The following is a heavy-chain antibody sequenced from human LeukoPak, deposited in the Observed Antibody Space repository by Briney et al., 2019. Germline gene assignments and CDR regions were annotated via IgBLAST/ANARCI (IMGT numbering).Heavy chain of an antibody. CDR1: GYSFTSYW. V-gene: IGHV5-51*01. J-gene: IGHJ4*02. CDR3: ARRRYGSGSFYIDY. Sequence: GESLKISCQVSGYSFTSYWIGWVRPMPGKGLEWMGIIYPGDSDTRYSPSFQGQVTISADKSISTAYLQWSSLKASDGAMYYCARRRYGSGSFYIDYWGQGTLVTVSS. CDR2: IYPGDSDT. D-gene: IGHD3-10*01.